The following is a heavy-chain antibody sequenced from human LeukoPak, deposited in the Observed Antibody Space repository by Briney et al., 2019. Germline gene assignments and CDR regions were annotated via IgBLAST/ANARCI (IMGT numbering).Heavy chain of an antibody. Sequence: GGSLRLSCAASGFTFDDYGMSWVRQAPGKGLEWVSGINWNGGSTGHADSVKGRFTISRDNAKNSLYLQMNSLRAEDTALYHCARGVWDPDIVVVPAANYYYYYYMDVWGKGTTVTVSS. CDR3: ARGVWDPDIVVVPAANYYYYYYMDV. CDR1: GFTFDDYG. V-gene: IGHV3-20*01. CDR2: INWNGGST. J-gene: IGHJ6*03. D-gene: IGHD2-2*01.